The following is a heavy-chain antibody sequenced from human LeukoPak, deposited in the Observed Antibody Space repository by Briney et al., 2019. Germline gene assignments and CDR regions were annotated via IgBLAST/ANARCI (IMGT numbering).Heavy chain of an antibody. CDR3: ARDYGCSSTSCSADI. CDR1: GFTFSDYY. V-gene: IGHV3-11*01. CDR2: ISSSGSTI. D-gene: IGHD2-2*01. J-gene: IGHJ3*02. Sequence: PGGSLRLSCAASGFTFSDYYMSWIRQAPGKGLEWVSYISSSGSTIYYADSVKGRFTISRDNAKNSLYLQMNSLRAEDTAVYYCARDYGCSSTSCSADIWGQGTMVTVSS.